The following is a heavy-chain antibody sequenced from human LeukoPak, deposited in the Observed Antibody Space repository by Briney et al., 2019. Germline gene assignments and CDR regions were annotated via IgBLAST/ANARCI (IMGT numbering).Heavy chain of an antibody. D-gene: IGHD6-6*01. CDR1: GFTFSSYA. V-gene: IGHV3-23*01. CDR3: AKGGGIAARLGTGDY. CDR2: ISGSGGST. Sequence: GGSLRLSCAAPGFTFSSYAMSWVRQAPGKGLEWVSAISGSGGSTYYADSVKGRFTISRDNSKNMLYLQMNSLRAEDTAVYYCAKGGGIAARLGTGDYWGQGTLVTVSS. J-gene: IGHJ4*02.